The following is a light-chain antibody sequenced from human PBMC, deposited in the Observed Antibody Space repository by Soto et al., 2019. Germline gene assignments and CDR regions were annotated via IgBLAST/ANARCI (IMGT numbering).Light chain of an antibody. CDR3: QQYNNWPRAT. J-gene: IGKJ4*01. CDR1: QSISNN. CDR2: RTS. Sequence: ETVMTQSPATLSVSPRERATLSCRASQSISNNLAWYQQKPGQSPRLIMFRTSTRATGVPARFSGSGSGTEFNITISSLQSEDFAVYYCQQYNNWPRATFGGGTKGDIK. V-gene: IGKV3-15*01.